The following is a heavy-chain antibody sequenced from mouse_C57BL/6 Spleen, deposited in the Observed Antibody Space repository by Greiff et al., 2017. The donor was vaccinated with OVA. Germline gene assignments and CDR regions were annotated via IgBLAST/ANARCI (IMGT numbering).Heavy chain of an antibody. CDR3: ARGGGSYYDYDGAWFAY. D-gene: IGHD2-4*01. CDR1: GYSITSGYY. V-gene: IGHV3-6*01. CDR2: ISYDGSN. Sequence: EVQLQESGPGLVKPSQSLSLTCSVTGYSITSGYYWNWIRQFPGNKLEWMGYISYDGSNNYNPSLKNLISITRDTSKNQFFLKLNSVTTEDTATYYCARGGGSYYDYDGAWFAYWGQGTLVTVSA. J-gene: IGHJ3*01.